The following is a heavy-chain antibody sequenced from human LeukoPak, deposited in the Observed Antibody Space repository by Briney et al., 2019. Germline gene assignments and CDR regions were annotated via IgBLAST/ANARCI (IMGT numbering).Heavy chain of an antibody. Sequence: SETLSLTCTVSGGSIRSAPYCWGWIRQFPGQGLEWIGGLHYSRSISYYPSLKSRVTISVDTSNYQFSLKRSSVTAAETAVFCCVRRGYHDSSGALDYWGQGILVAVSS. CDR3: VRRGYHDSSGALDY. J-gene: IGHJ4*02. CDR2: LHYSRSI. D-gene: IGHD3-22*01. V-gene: IGHV4-39*01. CDR1: GGSIRSAPYC.